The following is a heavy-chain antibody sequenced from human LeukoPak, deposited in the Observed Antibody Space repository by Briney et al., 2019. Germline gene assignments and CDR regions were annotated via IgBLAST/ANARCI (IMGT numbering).Heavy chain of an antibody. CDR2: ISDYNGNT. Sequence: ASVTVSCKASGYTFTSYGISWVRQAPGQGLEWMGWISDYNGNTNYAQKLQGRVTMTTDTSTSTAYMELRSLRSDDTAVYYCARDPRTDIVVVPAATRGSGYYYGMDVWGQGTTVTVSS. CDR3: ARDPRTDIVVVPAATRGSGYYYGMDV. CDR1: GYTFTSYG. D-gene: IGHD2-2*01. V-gene: IGHV1-18*01. J-gene: IGHJ6*02.